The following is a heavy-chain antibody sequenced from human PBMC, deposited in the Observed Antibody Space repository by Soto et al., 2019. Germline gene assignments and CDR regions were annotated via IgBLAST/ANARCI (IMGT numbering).Heavy chain of an antibody. CDR2: IYHSGST. CDR1: GGSITSSNW. D-gene: IGHD3-3*01. CDR3: ARGRRFLEWFYFDY. Sequence: QVQLQESGPGLVKPSGTLSLTCAVSGGSITSSNWWRWVRQPPGKGLEWIGEIYHSGSTNYNPSLKSPATISVDKSKNQFSLKLTSVTAADTAVYYCARGRRFLEWFYFDYWGQGTLVTVSS. J-gene: IGHJ4*02. V-gene: IGHV4-4*02.